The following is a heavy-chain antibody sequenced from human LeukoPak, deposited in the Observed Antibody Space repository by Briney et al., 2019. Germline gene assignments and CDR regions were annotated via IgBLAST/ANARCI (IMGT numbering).Heavy chain of an antibody. V-gene: IGHV4-38-2*01. CDR2: IYHSGST. Sequence: SETLSLTCAVSGYSISSGYYWGWIRQPPGKGLEWTGSIYHSGSTYYNPSLKSRVTISVDTSKNQFSLKLSSVTAADTAVYYCARVTDIVVVPDHNWFDPWGQGTLVTVSS. CDR3: ARVTDIVVVPDHNWFDP. D-gene: IGHD2-2*01. J-gene: IGHJ5*02. CDR1: GYSISSGYY.